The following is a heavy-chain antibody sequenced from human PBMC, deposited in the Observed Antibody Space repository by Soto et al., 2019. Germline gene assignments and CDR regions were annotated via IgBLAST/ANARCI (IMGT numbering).Heavy chain of an antibody. CDR1: GDSVSSNSAA. V-gene: IGHV6-1*01. Sequence: SQTLSLTCAISGDSVSSNSAAWNWIRQSPSGGLEWLGRTYYRSRWYNDYAVSVRSRITINPDTSKNQFSLHLNSVTPEDTAVYYCARTTGKLGITDFDYWGQGTLLTVSS. CDR2: TYYRSRWYN. CDR3: ARTTGKLGITDFDY. J-gene: IGHJ4*02. D-gene: IGHD7-27*01.